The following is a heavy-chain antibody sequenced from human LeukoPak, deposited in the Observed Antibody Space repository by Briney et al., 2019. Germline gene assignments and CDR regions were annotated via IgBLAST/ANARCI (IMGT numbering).Heavy chain of an antibody. V-gene: IGHV3-64*01. CDR1: GFTFSSYA. Sequence: GGSLRLSCAASGFTFSSYAMHWVRQAPGKGLEYVSAISSNGGSTYYANSVKGRFTISRDNSKNTLYLQMGNLRAEDMAVYYCARAESYYYGMDVWGQGTTVTVSS. CDR2: ISSNGGST. J-gene: IGHJ6*02. CDR3: ARAESYYYGMDV.